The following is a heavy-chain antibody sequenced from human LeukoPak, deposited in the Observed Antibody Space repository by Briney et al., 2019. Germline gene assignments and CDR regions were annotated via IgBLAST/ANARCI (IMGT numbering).Heavy chain of an antibody. CDR2: ISYTGSP. D-gene: IGHD3-9*01. CDR1: GDPGSSANYY. J-gene: IGHJ4*02. CDR3: AKVYDILTGYAYFDY. V-gene: IGHV4-39*07. Sequence: SETLSLTCTVSGDPGSSANYYWGWIRQSPGKGLEWIGRISYTGSPYYNPSLKSRVTISIDKPNHQFSLKVTSVTAEDTAVYYCAKVYDILTGYAYFDYWGQGTLVTVSS.